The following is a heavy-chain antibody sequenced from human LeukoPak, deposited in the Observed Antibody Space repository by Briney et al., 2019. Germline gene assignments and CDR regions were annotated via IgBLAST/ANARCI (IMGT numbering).Heavy chain of an antibody. J-gene: IGHJ5*02. CDR3: ARKTMIVVVNWFDP. D-gene: IGHD3-22*01. CDR1: GGSFSGYY. CDR2: INHSGST. Sequence: SETLSLTCAVYGGSFSGYYWSWIRQPPGKGLEWIGEINHSGSTNYSPSLKSRVTISVDTSKNQFSLKLSSVTAADTAVYYCARKTMIVVVNWFDPWGQGTLVTVSS. V-gene: IGHV4-34*01.